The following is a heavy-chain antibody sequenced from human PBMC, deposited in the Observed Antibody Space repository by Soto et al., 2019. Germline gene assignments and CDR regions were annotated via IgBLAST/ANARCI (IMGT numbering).Heavy chain of an antibody. Sequence: VGSLRLSCAASGFTFSNAWMTWVRQAPGKGLEWLGRIKSKTDGGTTYYAAPVKGRFTISRDDSKNAVCLQMNSLKTEDTGVYYCSTTGTIDYWGQGALVTVSS. J-gene: IGHJ4*02. D-gene: IGHD1-1*01. CDR3: STTGTIDY. V-gene: IGHV3-15*01. CDR2: IKSKTDGGTT. CDR1: GFTFSNAW.